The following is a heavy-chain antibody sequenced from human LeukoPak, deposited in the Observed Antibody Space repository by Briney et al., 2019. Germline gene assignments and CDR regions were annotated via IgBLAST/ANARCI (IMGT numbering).Heavy chain of an antibody. V-gene: IGHV1-8*01. CDR1: GYTFTSYD. Sequence: GASVKVSCKASGYTFTSYDINWVRQATGQGLEWMGWMNPNSGHTGYAQKFQGRVTMTRDTSISTAYMELSSLRSEDTAMYYCARAAGDFDYWGQGTLVTVSS. D-gene: IGHD3-10*01. J-gene: IGHJ4*02. CDR2: MNPNSGHT. CDR3: ARAAGDFDY.